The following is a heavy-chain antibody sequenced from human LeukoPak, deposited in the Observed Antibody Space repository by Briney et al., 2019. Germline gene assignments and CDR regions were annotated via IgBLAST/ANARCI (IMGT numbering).Heavy chain of an antibody. D-gene: IGHD3-16*01. CDR1: GFTVSSNY. CDR3: AREGEGGDFDY. CDR2: IYSGGST. J-gene: IGHJ4*02. V-gene: IGHV3-53*05. Sequence: GGSLRLSCAASGFTVSSNYMSWVRQAPGKGLEWVSVIYSGGSTYYADSVKGRFTISRDKSKSTLYVQMNSLRLEDTAIYYCAREGEGGDFDYWGQGTLVTVSS.